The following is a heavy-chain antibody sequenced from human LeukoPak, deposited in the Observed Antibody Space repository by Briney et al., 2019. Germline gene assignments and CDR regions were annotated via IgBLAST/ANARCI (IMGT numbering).Heavy chain of an antibody. V-gene: IGHV1-69*13. CDR1: GGTFSSYA. CDR2: IIPIFGTA. Sequence: ASVKVSCKASGGTFSSYAISWVRQAPGQGLEWMGGIIPIFGTANYAQKIQGRVTITADESTSTAYMELSSLRSEDTAVYYCARVLRYFDWSYYFDYWGQGALVTVSS. J-gene: IGHJ4*02. CDR3: ARVLRYFDWSYYFDY. D-gene: IGHD3-9*01.